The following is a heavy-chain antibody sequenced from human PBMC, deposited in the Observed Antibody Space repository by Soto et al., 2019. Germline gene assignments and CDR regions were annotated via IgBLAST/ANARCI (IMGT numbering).Heavy chain of an antibody. D-gene: IGHD2-21*01. J-gene: IGHJ6*02. V-gene: IGHV3-23*01. Sequence: EVYLLESGGGLVQPGGSLRLSCAASGFTFSAYDLSWVRQAPGKGLEWVSGISGNGGRTYYAESGKGRFTISRDNSKNTLFLQMSSLRAEDTAVYYCAKRVKSRAYYYPMDVWGQGTAVTVSS. CDR2: ISGNGGRT. CDR1: GFTFSAYD. CDR3: AKRVKSRAYYYPMDV.